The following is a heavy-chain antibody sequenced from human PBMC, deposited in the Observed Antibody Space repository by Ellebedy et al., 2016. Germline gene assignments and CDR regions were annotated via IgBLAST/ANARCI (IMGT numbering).Heavy chain of an antibody. CDR1: GFTFSVAG. CDR2: IVFTGTAA. Sequence: GESLKISXAASGFTFSVAGMTWVRQAPGKGLEWVATIVFTGTAAYYSDLAKGRFIISRDNVKNLVFLQMNSLRVEDTAVYYCARDLAAISVVVHFDYWGQGTLVTVSS. D-gene: IGHD6-19*01. V-gene: IGHV3-21*01. J-gene: IGHJ4*02. CDR3: ARDLAAISVVVHFDY.